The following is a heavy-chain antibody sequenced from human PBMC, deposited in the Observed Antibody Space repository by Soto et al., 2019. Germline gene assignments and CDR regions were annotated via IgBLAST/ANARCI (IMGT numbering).Heavy chain of an antibody. CDR1: GGTFSSYA. CDR3: ASLSPIVATINYYYGMDV. V-gene: IGHV1-69*13. Sequence: ASVKVSCKASGGTFSSYAISWVRQAPGQGLEWMGGIIPIFGTANYAQKFQGRVTITADESTSTAYMELSSLRSEDTAVYYCASLSPIVATINYYYGMDVWGQGTTVTVSS. J-gene: IGHJ6*02. CDR2: IIPIFGTA. D-gene: IGHD5-12*01.